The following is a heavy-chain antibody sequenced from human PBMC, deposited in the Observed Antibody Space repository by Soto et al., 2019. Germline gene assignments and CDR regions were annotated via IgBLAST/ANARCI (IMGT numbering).Heavy chain of an antibody. CDR3: ARSGGGQKQQTQKYYYGMDV. Sequence: GESLKISCKGSGYSFTSYWIGWVRQMPGKGLEWMGIIYPGDSDTRYSPSFQGQVTISADKSISTAYLQWSSLKASDTAMYYCARSGGGQKQQTQKYYYGMDVWGQGTTVTVSS. CDR1: GYSFTSYW. J-gene: IGHJ6*02. CDR2: IYPGDSDT. V-gene: IGHV5-51*01. D-gene: IGHD6-13*01.